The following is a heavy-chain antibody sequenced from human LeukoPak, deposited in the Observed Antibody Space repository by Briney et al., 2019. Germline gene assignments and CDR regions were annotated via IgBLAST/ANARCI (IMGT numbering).Heavy chain of an antibody. D-gene: IGHD3-22*01. Sequence: GGSLRLSCAASGFTLSGYFMSWVRQAPGEGLEWVASIKGDGSEKYYVDSVKGRFTISRDNAKNSLYLQMNSLRAEDTAVYFCARDRGWRSGGYYLYYFDFWGQGTLVTVSS. CDR3: ARDRGWRSGGYYLYYFDF. CDR2: IKGDGSEK. J-gene: IGHJ4*02. V-gene: IGHV3-7*01. CDR1: GFTLSGYF.